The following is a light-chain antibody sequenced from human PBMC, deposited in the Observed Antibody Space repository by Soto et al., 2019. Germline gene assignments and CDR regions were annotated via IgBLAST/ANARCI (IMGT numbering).Light chain of an antibody. V-gene: IGLV1-44*01. CDR1: NSNIGSHT. CDR2: SDE. Sequence: QSVLTQPASASGTPGQRLTISCSGSNSNIGSHTVNWYQHVAGTAPKLLIYSDEERPSGVADRFSGSKSGTSASLAISGLLAEDEADYFCAAWDDSLNGRVFGGGTKLTVL. J-gene: IGLJ3*02. CDR3: AAWDDSLNGRV.